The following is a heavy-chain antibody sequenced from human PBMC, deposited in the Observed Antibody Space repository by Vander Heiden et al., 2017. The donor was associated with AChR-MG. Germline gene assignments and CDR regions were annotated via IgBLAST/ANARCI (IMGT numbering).Heavy chain of an antibody. CDR1: GFPFSSYD. Sequence: QVQPLESGGGVVQPGGSLRPAVAASGFPFSSYDMHWVRQASGKGLEGVAVISYDGSNKYYADSVKGRFTISRDNSKITLYLQMNSLRAEDTAVYYCARDLAGNYYYGMDVWCQVSTVTVSS. CDR3: ARDLAGNYYYGMDV. CDR2: ISYDGSNK. J-gene: IGHJ6*02. V-gene: IGHV3-30-3*01.